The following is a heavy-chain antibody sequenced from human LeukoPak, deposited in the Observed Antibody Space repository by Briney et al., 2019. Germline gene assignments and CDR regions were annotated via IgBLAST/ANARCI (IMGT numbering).Heavy chain of an antibody. V-gene: IGHV1-46*01. CDR1: GYTFTSYY. CDR3: AFIAVAGRPFDY. CDR2: INPSGGST. D-gene: IGHD6-19*01. J-gene: IGHJ4*02. Sequence: GASVKVSCKASGYTFTSYYMHWVRQAPGQGLGWMGIINPSGGSTSYAQKFQGRVTMTRDMSTSTAYMELSSLRSEDTAVYYCAFIAVAGRPFDYWGQGTLVTVSS.